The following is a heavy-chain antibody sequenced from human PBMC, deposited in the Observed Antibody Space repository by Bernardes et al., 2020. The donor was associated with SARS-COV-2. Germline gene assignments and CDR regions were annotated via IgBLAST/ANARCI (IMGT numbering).Heavy chain of an antibody. CDR3: VKEDGNDYGDYVLGD. V-gene: IGHV3-23*01. CDR2: ISSSGGST. Sequence: GGSLRLSCAASGFTFSTSPMSWVRQAPGKGLEWVSAISSSGGSTFYADSMKGRFTISRDNSKNTLYLLMNSLRAEDTAVYFCVKEDGNDYGDYVLGDWGQGTLVTVSS. D-gene: IGHD4-17*01. J-gene: IGHJ4*02. CDR1: GFTFSTSP.